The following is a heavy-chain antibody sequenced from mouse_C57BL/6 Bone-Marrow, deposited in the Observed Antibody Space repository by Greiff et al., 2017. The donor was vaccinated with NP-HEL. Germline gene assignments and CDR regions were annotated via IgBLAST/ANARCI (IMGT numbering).Heavy chain of an antibody. Sequence: QVQLQQPGAELVKPGASVKLSCKASGYTFTSYWMQWVKQRPGQGLEWIGEIDPSDSYTNYNQKFKGKATLTVDTSSSTAYMQLSSLTSEDSAVYYCARCSGWLRSWFAYWGQGTLVTVSA. CDR1: GYTFTSYW. CDR2: IDPSDSYT. CDR3: ARCSGWLRSWFAY. V-gene: IGHV1-50*01. J-gene: IGHJ3*01. D-gene: IGHD2-2*01.